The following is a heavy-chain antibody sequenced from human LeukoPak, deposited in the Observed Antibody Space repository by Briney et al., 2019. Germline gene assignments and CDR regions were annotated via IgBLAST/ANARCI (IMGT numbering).Heavy chain of an antibody. J-gene: IGHJ5*02. CDR2: ISAYSGNT. V-gene: IGHV1-18*01. Sequence: ASVKVSCKASGYSCTNFGFSWVRQAPGQGPEWMGWISAYSGNTNYAQKFQGRVTMTTDTSTSTTYMELRSLRSDDTAGYYCAIDRIAYCSGGSCDLHPWGQGTLVTVSS. CDR3: AIDRIAYCSGGSCDLHP. CDR1: GYSCTNFG. D-gene: IGHD2-15*01.